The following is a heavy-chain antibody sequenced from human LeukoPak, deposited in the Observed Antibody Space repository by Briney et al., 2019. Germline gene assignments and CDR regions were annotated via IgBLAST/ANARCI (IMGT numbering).Heavy chain of an antibody. CDR1: GFTFSSYA. Sequence: GGSLRLSCAASGFTFSSYAMSWVRQAPGKGLEWGGFIRSKAYGGTTEYTASVKGRLTISKDDSKSIAYLQMNSLKAEDTAVYYCTTAGFDYWGQGTLVTVSS. J-gene: IGHJ4*02. CDR3: TTAGFDY. CDR2: IRSKAYGGTT. V-gene: IGHV3-49*04. D-gene: IGHD2-21*02.